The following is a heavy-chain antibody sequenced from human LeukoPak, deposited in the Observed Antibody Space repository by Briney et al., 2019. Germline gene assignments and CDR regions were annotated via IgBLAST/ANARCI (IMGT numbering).Heavy chain of an antibody. Sequence: SGGSLRLSCAASGFTFDDYGMSWVRQAPGKGLEWVSGFNWRGGSTGYADSVKGRFTISRDNAKNSLYLQMNSLRAEDTAVYYCAKDRIAARDDLDYWGQGTLVTVSS. CDR2: FNWRGGST. CDR1: GFTFDDYG. D-gene: IGHD6-6*01. CDR3: AKDRIAARDDLDY. J-gene: IGHJ4*02. V-gene: IGHV3-20*04.